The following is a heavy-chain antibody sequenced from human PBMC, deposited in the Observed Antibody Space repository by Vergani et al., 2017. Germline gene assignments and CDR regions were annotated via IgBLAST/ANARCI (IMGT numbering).Heavy chain of an antibody. D-gene: IGHD2-15*01. CDR2: IHTGGST. CDR1: GESIRSGSHY. CDR3: ARSRPYCTGGSCPAI. J-gene: IGHJ4*02. Sequence: QVRLEESGPGLVKPSETLSLTCSVSGESIRSGSHYWSWIRQPAGKGPEWIVHIHTGGSTDLNPSFKSRVPISVDTSKSQFSLRLNSVTVADTAVYYCARSRPYCTGGSCPAIWGQGTLVTVSS. V-gene: IGHV4-61*02.